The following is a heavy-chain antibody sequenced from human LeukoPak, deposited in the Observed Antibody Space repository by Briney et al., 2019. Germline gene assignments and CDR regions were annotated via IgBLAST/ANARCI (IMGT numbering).Heavy chain of an antibody. CDR2: ISSSGGTT. D-gene: IGHD4-17*01. CDR1: GVTFSSYA. V-gene: IGHV3-23*01. CDR3: ATRSPTTVTRRA. J-gene: IGHJ5*02. Sequence: GGSLRLSCAASGVTFSSYAMSWVRQAPGKGLEWVSSISSSGGTTYYADSVKGRFTISRDNSKNTLYLQMNSLRAEDTAVYYCATRSPTTVTRRAWGQGTLVTVSS.